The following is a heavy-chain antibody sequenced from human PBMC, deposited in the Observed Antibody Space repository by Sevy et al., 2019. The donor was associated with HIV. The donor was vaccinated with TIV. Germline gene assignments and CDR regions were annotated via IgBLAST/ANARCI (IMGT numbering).Heavy chain of an antibody. D-gene: IGHD5-18*01. CDR1: GFSVNSNY. J-gene: IGHJ4*02. V-gene: IGHV3-66*01. Sequence: GGSLRLSCAASGFSVNSNYMTWVRQAPGKGLEGVSVIYSDETTYHADSVKDRFTIYRDNSKNMLDVQMSSLRAEDTAIYYCARGKSGYGYALNYWGQGTLVTVSS. CDR3: ARGKSGYGYALNY. CDR2: IYSDETT.